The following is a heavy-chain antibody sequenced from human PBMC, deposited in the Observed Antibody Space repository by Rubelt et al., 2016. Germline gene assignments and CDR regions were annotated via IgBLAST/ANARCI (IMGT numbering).Heavy chain of an antibody. CDR3: ARDPGPRGNDY. D-gene: IGHD3-10*01. Sequence: QVQLVQSGSELKKPGASVKVSCKASGYTFTSYYMHWVRQAPGQGLEWMGIINPSGGSTSYAQKFQGGVTMPRDTSTSTVYMELSSLRSEDTAVYYCARDPGPRGNDYWGQGTLVTVSS. V-gene: IGHV1-46*03. CDR1: GYTFTSYY. J-gene: IGHJ4*02. CDR2: INPSGGST.